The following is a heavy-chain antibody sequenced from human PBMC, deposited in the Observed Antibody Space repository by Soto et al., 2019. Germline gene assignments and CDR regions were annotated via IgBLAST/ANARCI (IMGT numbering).Heavy chain of an antibody. Sequence: GGSLRLSCAASGFTFSNAWMSWVRQAPGKGLEWVGRIKSKTDGGTTDYAAPVKGRFTISRDDSKNTLYLQMNSLKTEDTVVYYCTTEAAARPDAFDIWGQGTMVTVSS. J-gene: IGHJ3*02. D-gene: IGHD6-13*01. V-gene: IGHV3-15*01. CDR2: IKSKTDGGTT. CDR1: GFTFSNAW. CDR3: TTEAAARPDAFDI.